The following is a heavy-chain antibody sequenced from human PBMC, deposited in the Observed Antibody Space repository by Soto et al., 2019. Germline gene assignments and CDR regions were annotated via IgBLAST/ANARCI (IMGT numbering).Heavy chain of an antibody. V-gene: IGHV4-59*01. D-gene: IGHD6-13*01. Sequence: PSETLSLTCTVSNGSIVNYYWSWIRQPPGKGLEWIGFIYYSGSTNYNPSLKSRVTISVDMSKNQHSLRLSSVTAADTAVYYCAGVPYSSSWYPPGYWGQRTLVTVS. CDR3: AGVPYSSSWYPPGY. CDR1: NGSIVNYY. J-gene: IGHJ4*02. CDR2: IYYSGST.